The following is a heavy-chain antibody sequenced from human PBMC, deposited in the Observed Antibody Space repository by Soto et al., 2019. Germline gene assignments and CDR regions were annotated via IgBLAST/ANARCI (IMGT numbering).Heavy chain of an antibody. V-gene: IGHV4-34*01. J-gene: IGHJ4*02. Sequence: SETLSLTCAVYGGSFSGYYWSWIRQPPGKGLEWIGEINHSGSTNYNPSLKSRVTISVDTSKNQFSLKLSSVTAADTAVYYCARGGDTIQRLKNSGSYYYWGQGTLVTVSS. CDR2: INHSGST. CDR1: GGSFSGYY. D-gene: IGHD1-26*01. CDR3: ARGGDTIQRLKNSGSYYY.